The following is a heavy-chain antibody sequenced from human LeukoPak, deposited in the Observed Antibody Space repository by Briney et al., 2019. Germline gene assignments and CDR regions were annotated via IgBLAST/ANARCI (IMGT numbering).Heavy chain of an antibody. CDR3: ARVYYYDSSGYYASDAFDI. V-gene: IGHV4-39*01. Sequence: SETLSLTCTVSGGSISSSSSYWGWIRQPPGKGLEWIGSIYYSGSTYYNPSLKSRVTISVDTSKNQFSLKLSSVTAADTAVYYCARVYYYDSSGYYASDAFDIWGQGTMVTVSS. D-gene: IGHD3-22*01. CDR2: IYYSGST. CDR1: GGSISSSSSY. J-gene: IGHJ3*02.